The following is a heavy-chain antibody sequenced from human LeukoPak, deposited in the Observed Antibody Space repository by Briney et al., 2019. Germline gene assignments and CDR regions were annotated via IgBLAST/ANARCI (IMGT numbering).Heavy chain of an antibody. J-gene: IGHJ4*02. V-gene: IGHV3-7*01. Sequence: GGSLRLSCAASGFTFNSHAMAWVRQAPGKGLEWVATIRPDGSEGYYADSVRGRFTISRDNSKNSFYLQMSSLRAEDTGVFYCARDVAYSAFDYWGQGTLVTVSS. CDR2: IRPDGSEG. D-gene: IGHD2-21*01. CDR1: GFTFNSHA. CDR3: ARDVAYSAFDY.